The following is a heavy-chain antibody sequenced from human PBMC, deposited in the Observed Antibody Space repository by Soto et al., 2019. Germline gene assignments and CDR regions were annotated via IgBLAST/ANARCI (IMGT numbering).Heavy chain of an antibody. CDR3: ARLLAPYYYDSSGFDY. V-gene: IGHV5-51*01. Sequence: LKISCKGSGYSFTSYWIGWVRQMPGKGLEWMGIIYPGDSDTRYSPSFQGQVTISADKSISTAYLQWSSLKASDTAMYYCARLLAPYYYDSSGFDYWGQGTLVTVSS. CDR2: IYPGDSDT. CDR1: GYSFTSYW. D-gene: IGHD3-22*01. J-gene: IGHJ4*02.